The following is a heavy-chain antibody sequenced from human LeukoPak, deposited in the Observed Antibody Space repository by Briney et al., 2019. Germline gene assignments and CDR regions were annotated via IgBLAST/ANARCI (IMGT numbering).Heavy chain of an antibody. CDR3: ARALVRESDY. J-gene: IGHJ4*02. D-gene: IGHD3-10*01. CDR2: ISSSSSFI. CDR1: GFTFSSYS. V-gene: IGHV3-21*01. Sequence: GGSLRLSCAASGFTFSSYSMNWVRQAPGKGLEWVSSISSSSSFIYYADSVKGRFTISRDNAKNSLYLQMNRLRGEDTAVYYCARALVRESDYWGQGTLVTVSS.